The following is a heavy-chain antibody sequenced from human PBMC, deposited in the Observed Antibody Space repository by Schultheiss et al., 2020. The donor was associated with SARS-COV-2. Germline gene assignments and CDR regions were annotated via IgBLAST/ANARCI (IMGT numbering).Heavy chain of an antibody. CDR3: ARAHSTRRVVVVAATVSRLGWFDP. CDR2: INHSGST. Sequence: GSLRLSCTVSGGSIDSSNYYWGWIRQPPGRGLEWIGEINHSGSTNYNPSLKSRVTISVDTSKNQFSLKLSSVTAADTAVYYCARAHSTRRVVVVAATVSRLGWFDPWGQGTLVTVSS. CDR1: GGSIDSSNYY. J-gene: IGHJ5*02. V-gene: IGHV4-39*07. D-gene: IGHD2-15*01.